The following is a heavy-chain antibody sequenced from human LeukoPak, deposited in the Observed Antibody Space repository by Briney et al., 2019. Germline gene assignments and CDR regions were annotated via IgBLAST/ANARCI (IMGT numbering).Heavy chain of an antibody. V-gene: IGHV3-20*04. CDR1: GFTSDDYG. CDR2: IKWNRGST. Sequence: PGRSLSLSCAASGFTSDDYGMSWVRQAAGKGLEWVSDIKWNRGSTAYADSVKGRFTISRDNAKNSLYLQMNSLTAEDTALYYCVRITLYYYYHMDVWGKGTRVTVSS. J-gene: IGHJ6*03. D-gene: IGHD3-10*01. CDR3: VRITLYYYYHMDV.